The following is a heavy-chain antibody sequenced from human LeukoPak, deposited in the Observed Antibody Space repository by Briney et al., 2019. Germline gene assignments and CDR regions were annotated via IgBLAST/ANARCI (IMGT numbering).Heavy chain of an antibody. CDR1: GFTVSSNY. CDR2: ISWNSGSI. J-gene: IGHJ4*02. V-gene: IGHV3-9*01. Sequence: GGSLRLSCAASGFTVSSNYMSWVRQAPGKGLEWVSGISWNSGSIGYADSVKGRFTISRDNAKNSLYLQMNSLRAEDTALYYCAKDVGYCSSTSCHYFDYWGQGTLVTVSS. CDR3: AKDVGYCSSTSCHYFDY. D-gene: IGHD2-2*01.